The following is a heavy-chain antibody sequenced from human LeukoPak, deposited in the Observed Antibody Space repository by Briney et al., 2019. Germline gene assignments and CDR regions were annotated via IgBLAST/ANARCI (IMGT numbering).Heavy chain of an antibody. D-gene: IGHD6-13*01. CDR2: ISGSGDST. Sequence: GGSLRLSCAASGFTFSSYAMSWVRQAPGKGLEWVSAISGSGDSTYYADSVKGRFTISRDNSKNTLYLQMNSLRAEDTAVYYCARDRTRRSSCLDYWGQGTLVTVSS. J-gene: IGHJ4*02. V-gene: IGHV3-23*01. CDR3: ARDRTRRSSCLDY. CDR1: GFTFSSYA.